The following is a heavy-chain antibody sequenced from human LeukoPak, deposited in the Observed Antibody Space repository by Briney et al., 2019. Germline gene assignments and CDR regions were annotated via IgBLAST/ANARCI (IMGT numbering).Heavy chain of an antibody. CDR3: ATADYGDDTWFDP. CDR2: IIPIFGTA. D-gene: IGHD4-17*01. Sequence: SVKVSCKASGGTFSSYAISWVRQAPGQGLEWMGGIIPIFGTANYAQKFQGRVTITADESTSTAYMELSSLRSEDTAVYYWATADYGDDTWFDPWGQGTLVTVSS. V-gene: IGHV1-69*13. CDR1: GGTFSSYA. J-gene: IGHJ5*02.